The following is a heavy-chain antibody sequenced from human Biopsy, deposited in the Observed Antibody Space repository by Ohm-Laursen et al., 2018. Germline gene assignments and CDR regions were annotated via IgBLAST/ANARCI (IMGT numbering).Heavy chain of an antibody. V-gene: IGHV4-39*01. J-gene: IGHJ5*02. Sequence: SETLSLTCSVSGASVKTSGYFWAWLRQPPGKGLEWIGSIYNTETTFYNPSLKSRVTISVDTSTNQFSLKVSSVTAADTALYFCARHPTGFWFDPWGHGTQVTVSS. CDR1: GASVKTSGYF. CDR2: IYNTETT. CDR3: ARHPTGFWFDP.